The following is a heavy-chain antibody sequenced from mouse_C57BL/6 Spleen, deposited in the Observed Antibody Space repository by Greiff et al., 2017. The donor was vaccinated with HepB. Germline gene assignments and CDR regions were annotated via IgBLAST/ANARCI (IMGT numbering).Heavy chain of an antibody. CDR2: ISSGSSTI. CDR3: ARGAAQATAWFAY. Sequence: VHVKQSGGGLVKPGGSLKLSCAASGFTFSDYGMHWVRQAPEKGLEWVAYISSGSSTIYYADTVKGRFTISRDNAKNTLFLQMTSLRSEDTAMYYCARGAAQATAWFAYWGQGTLVTVSA. CDR1: GFTFSDYG. J-gene: IGHJ3*01. D-gene: IGHD3-2*02. V-gene: IGHV5-17*01.